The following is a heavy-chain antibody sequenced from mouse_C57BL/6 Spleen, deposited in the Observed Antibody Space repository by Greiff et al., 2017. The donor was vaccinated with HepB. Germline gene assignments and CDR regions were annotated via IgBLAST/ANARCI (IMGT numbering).Heavy chain of an antibody. J-gene: IGHJ1*03. CDR1: GYTFTSYW. CDR3: ARYYCGSSDAYFDV. CDR2: IYPGSGST. V-gene: IGHV1-55*01. D-gene: IGHD1-1*01. Sequence: VQLQQSGAELVKPGASVKLSCKASGYTFTSYWITWVKQRPGPGLERIGDIYPGSGSTNYNEKLKSKATLTVDTSSSTAYMQLSSLTSEDSAVYYCARYYCGSSDAYFDVWGTGTAGTGAS.